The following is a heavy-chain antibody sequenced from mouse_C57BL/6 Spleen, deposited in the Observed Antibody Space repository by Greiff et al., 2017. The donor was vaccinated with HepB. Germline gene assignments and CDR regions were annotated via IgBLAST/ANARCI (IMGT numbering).Heavy chain of an antibody. D-gene: IGHD1-1*01. CDR3: ARKDYYGIYWYFDV. J-gene: IGHJ1*03. CDR2: INPNNGGT. CDR1: GYTFTDYN. V-gene: IGHV1-18*01. Sequence: VQLQQSGPELVKPGASVKIPCKASGYTFTDYNMDWVKQSHGKSLEWIGDINPNNGGTIYNQKFKGKATLTVDKSSSTAYMELRSLTSEDTAVYYCARKDYYGIYWYFDVWGTGTTVTVSS.